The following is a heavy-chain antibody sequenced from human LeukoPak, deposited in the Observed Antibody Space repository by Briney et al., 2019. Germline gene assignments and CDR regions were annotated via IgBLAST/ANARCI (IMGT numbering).Heavy chain of an antibody. J-gene: IGHJ5*02. V-gene: IGHV4-61*08. CDR1: GGSISSDGYY. CDR2: IYHSGST. Sequence: PSETLSLTCTVSGGSISSDGYYWSWIRQPPGKGLEWIGYIYHSGSTNYNPSLKSRVTISVDTSKNQFSLKLSSVTAADTAVYYCARESADSPFDPWGQGTLVTVSS. D-gene: IGHD2-21*01. CDR3: ARESADSPFDP.